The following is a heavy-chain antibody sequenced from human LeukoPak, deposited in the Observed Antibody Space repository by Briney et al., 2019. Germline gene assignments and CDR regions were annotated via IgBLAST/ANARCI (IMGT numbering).Heavy chain of an antibody. CDR3: ARGVVRYCSSTSCLYNWFDP. V-gene: IGHV4-34*01. CDR2: INHSGST. Sequence: PPETLSLTCAVYGGSFSGYYWSWIRQPPGKGLEWIGEINHSGSTNYNPSLKSRVTISVGTSKNQFSLKLSSVTAADTAVYYCARGVVRYCSSTSCLYNWFDPWGQGTLVTVSS. D-gene: IGHD2-2*01. CDR1: GGSFSGYY. J-gene: IGHJ5*02.